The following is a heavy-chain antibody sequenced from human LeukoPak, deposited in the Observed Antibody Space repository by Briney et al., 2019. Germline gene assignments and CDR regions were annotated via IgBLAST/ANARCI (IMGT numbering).Heavy chain of an antibody. J-gene: IGHJ4*02. D-gene: IGHD2-15*01. CDR1: GGSITSYY. Sequence: PSETLSHTCTVSGGSITSYYWSWIRQPPGKGLEWIGYTYYSGSTNYNPSLKSRVTISVETSKNQFSLKLTSVTAADTAVYYCARLNEYCSGGSCYAYDFWGQGTLVTVSS. V-gene: IGHV4-59*01. CDR2: TYYSGST. CDR3: ARLNEYCSGGSCYAYDF.